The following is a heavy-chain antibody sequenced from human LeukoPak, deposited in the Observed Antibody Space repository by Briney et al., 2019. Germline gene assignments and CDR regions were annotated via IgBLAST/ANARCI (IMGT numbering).Heavy chain of an antibody. Sequence: SETLSLTCTVSGGSISSSSYYWGWIRQPPGKGLEWIGSIYYSGSTYYNPSLKSRVTISVDTSKNQFSLKLSSVTAADTAVYYCARRALRSSRSYMDVWGKGTTVIVSS. CDR2: IYYSGST. CDR1: GGSISSSSYY. J-gene: IGHJ6*03. CDR3: ARRALRSSRSYMDV. D-gene: IGHD3-3*01. V-gene: IGHV4-39*01.